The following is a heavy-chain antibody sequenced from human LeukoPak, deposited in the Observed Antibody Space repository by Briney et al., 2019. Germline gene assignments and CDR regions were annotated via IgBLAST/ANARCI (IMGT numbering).Heavy chain of an antibody. V-gene: IGHV4-59*01. CDR3: TRDGSARSLAT. D-gene: IGHD6-25*01. J-gene: IGHJ5*02. Sequence: SETLSLTCTVSGASISNDYWCWIRQPPGKGLEWLGCFYQSENTNYSPSLKSRVTISVDTSNNQVFLRLTSVTAADTAIYYCTRDGSARSLATWGQGTLVTVSS. CDR2: FYQSENT. CDR1: GASISNDY.